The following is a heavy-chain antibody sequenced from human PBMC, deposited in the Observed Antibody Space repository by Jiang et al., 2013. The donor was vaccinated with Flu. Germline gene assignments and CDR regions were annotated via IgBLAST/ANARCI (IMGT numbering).Heavy chain of an antibody. Sequence: SISGDTYYWGWIRQPHGRGVEWIGRYVSYGESPTTADPPRVESPYLWTRPRTSSPSRLRSVTAADTAVYYCARDRDIVSRGGFDNWGQGTLVTVSS. CDR3: ARDRDIVSRGGFDN. D-gene: IGHD2-21*01. CDR1: SISGDTYY. V-gene: IGHV4-39*07. CDR2: VSYGESP. J-gene: IGHJ4*02.